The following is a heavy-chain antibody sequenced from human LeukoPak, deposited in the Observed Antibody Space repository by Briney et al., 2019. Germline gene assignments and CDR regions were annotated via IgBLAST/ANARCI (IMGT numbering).Heavy chain of an antibody. J-gene: IGHJ4*02. Sequence: GGSLRLSCAASGVTFSTYSMNWVRQAPGKGLEWVSSIISSSSYIYYADSVKGRFTISRDNAKNSLYLQMNSLRAEDTAVYYCARDPQYCSGGSYYSLYYWGQGTLVTVSS. CDR1: GVTFSTYS. V-gene: IGHV3-21*01. D-gene: IGHD2-15*01. CDR2: IISSSSYI. CDR3: ARDPQYCSGGSYYSLYY.